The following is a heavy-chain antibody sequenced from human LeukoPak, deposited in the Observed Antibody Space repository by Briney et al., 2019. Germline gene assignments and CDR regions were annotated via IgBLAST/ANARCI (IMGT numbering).Heavy chain of an antibody. CDR1: GGTFSSYA. V-gene: IGHV1-69*06. D-gene: IGHD5-18*01. CDR3: ARERQYSYGRGYYYYMDV. CDR2: IIPIFGTA. Sequence: ASVKVSCKASGGTFSSYAISWVRQAPGQGLEWMGRIIPIFGTANYAQKFQVKVTITADKSTSTAYMELSSLRSEDTAVYYCARERQYSYGRGYYYYMDVWGKGTTVTVSS. J-gene: IGHJ6*03.